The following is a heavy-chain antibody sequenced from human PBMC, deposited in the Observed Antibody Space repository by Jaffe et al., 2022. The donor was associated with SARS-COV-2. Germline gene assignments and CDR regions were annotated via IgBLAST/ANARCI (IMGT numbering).Heavy chain of an antibody. V-gene: IGHV3-7*01. J-gene: IGHJ6*03. CDR3: AKGHEGYSWEMGYYYYYMDV. D-gene: IGHD5-18*01. CDR2: IKQDGSEK. Sequence: EVQLVESGGGLVQPGGSLRLSCAASGFTFSSYCMSWVRQAPGKGLEWVANIKQDGSEKYYVDSVKGRFTISRDNAKNSLYLQMNSLRAEDTAVYYCAKGHEGYSWEMGYYYYYMDVWGKGTTVTVSS. CDR1: GFTFSSYC.